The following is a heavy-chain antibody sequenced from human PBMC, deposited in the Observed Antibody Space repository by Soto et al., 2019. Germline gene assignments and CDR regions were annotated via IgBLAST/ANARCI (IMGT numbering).Heavy chain of an antibody. J-gene: IGHJ5*02. CDR1: GFTFSSYS. V-gene: IGHV3-48*02. D-gene: IGHD2-15*01. CDR2: ISSSSSTI. Sequence: EVQLVESGGGLVQPGGSLRLSCAASGFTFSSYSMNWVRQAPGKGLEWVSYISSSSSTIYYADSVKGRFTISRDNAKNSLDLQMNSLRDEDTAVYYCARAREDIVFLHWFDPGGQGTLVTVSS. CDR3: ARAREDIVFLHWFDP.